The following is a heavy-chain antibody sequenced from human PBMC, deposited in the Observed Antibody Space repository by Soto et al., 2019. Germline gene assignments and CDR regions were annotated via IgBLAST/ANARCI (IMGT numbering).Heavy chain of an antibody. V-gene: IGHV4-30-4*01. CDR3: ARATSGSYYTYYYYGMDV. CDR2: IYYSGST. Sequence: SEILSLTCTVSGGSISSGDYYWSWIRQPPGKGLEWIGYIYYSGSTYYNPSLKSRVTISVDTSKNQFSLKLSSVTAADTAVYYCARATSGSYYTYYYYGMDVWGQGTTVTVSS. D-gene: IGHD3-10*01. CDR1: GGSISSGDYY. J-gene: IGHJ6*02.